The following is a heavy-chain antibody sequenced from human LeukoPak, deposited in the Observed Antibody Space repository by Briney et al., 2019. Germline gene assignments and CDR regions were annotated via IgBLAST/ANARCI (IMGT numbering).Heavy chain of an antibody. Sequence: GGSLRLSCTASGFTFSSYWINWVRQAPGKGLEWVANINQDGSEKNHVDSVKGRFTISRDNAKNSLYLQVTSLRAEDTAVYYCATAASITMPLDVWGKGTTVTVSS. J-gene: IGHJ6*04. CDR1: GFTFSSYW. D-gene: IGHD3-10*01. CDR3: ATAASITMPLDV. CDR2: INQDGSEK. V-gene: IGHV3-7*01.